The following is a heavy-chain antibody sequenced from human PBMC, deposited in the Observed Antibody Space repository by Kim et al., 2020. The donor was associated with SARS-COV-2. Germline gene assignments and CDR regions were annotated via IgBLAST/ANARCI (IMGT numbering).Heavy chain of an antibody. D-gene: IGHD3-22*01. CDR1: GFTFSSYS. CDR3: ARERRRNVITMIVVVTTNAFDI. J-gene: IGHJ3*02. V-gene: IGHV3-21*01. Sequence: GGSLRLSCAASGFTFSSYSMNWVRQAPGKGLEWVSSISSSSSYIYYADSVKGRFTISRDNAKNSLYLQMNSLRAEDTAVYYCARERRRNVITMIVVVTTNAFDIWGQGTMVTVSS. CDR2: ISSSSSYI.